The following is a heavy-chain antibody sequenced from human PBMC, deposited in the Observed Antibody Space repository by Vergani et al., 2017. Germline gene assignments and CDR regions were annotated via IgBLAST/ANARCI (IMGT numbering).Heavy chain of an antibody. CDR1: GFALNRHA. CDR2: ISFDGTNE. CDR3: VRDRGRCAGGRCYREAWDY. D-gene: IGHD2-2*02. J-gene: IGHJ4*01. V-gene: IGHV3-30-3*01. Sequence: QVQLVESGGGVVQPGTSLRLSCVVSGFALNRHAMYWVRQAPGKGLEWVVGISFDGTNEYYPDLVKGRFTISRDIAKNTLYLQVRSLRLEDTGVYHCVRDRGRCAGGRCYREAWDYWGHGTPVTVSS.